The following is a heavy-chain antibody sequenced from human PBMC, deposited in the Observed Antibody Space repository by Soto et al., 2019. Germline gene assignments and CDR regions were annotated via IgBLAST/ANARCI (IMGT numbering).Heavy chain of an antibody. CDR2: ISGSGGST. Sequence: GGSLRLSCAASGFTFSSYAMSWVRQAPGKGLEWVSAISGSGGSTYYADSVKGRFTISRDNSKNTLYLQMNSLRAEDTAVYYCAKDPKIVVVPAAKGYYYYGMDVWGQGTTVTVSS. J-gene: IGHJ6*02. D-gene: IGHD2-2*01. V-gene: IGHV3-23*01. CDR1: GFTFSSYA. CDR3: AKDPKIVVVPAAKGYYYYGMDV.